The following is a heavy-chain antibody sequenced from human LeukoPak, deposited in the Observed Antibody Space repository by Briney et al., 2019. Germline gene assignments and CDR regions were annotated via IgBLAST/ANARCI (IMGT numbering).Heavy chain of an antibody. D-gene: IGHD6-13*01. Sequence: PSETLSLTCSVSGGSISSYYWGWIRQPAGKGLEWIGRIYTSGSTNYNPSLKSRVTISVDKSKNQFSLKLSSVTAADTAVYYCARGSSIWPNGYFDYWGQGTLVTVSS. V-gene: IGHV4-4*07. CDR3: ARGSSIWPNGYFDY. CDR1: GGSISSYY. CDR2: IYTSGST. J-gene: IGHJ4*02.